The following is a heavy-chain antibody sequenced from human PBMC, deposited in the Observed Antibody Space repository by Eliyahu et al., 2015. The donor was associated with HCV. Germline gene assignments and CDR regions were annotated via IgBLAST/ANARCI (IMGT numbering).Heavy chain of an antibody. V-gene: IGHV3-23*01. CDR2: ISGSGGST. Sequence: EVQLLESGGGLVQPGGSLRLSCAASGFXFSSYAMXWVRQAPGKGLEWGPAISGSGGSTYYADSVKGRFTISRDNSKNTLYLQMNSLRAEDTAVYYCAKAESWVVSYNWFDPWGQGTLVTVSS. CDR1: GFXFSSYA. D-gene: IGHD1-14*01. CDR3: AKAESWVVSYNWFDP. J-gene: IGHJ5*02.